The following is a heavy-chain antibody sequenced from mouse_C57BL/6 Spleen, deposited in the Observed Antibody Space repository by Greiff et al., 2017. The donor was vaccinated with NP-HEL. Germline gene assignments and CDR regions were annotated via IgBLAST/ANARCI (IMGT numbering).Heavy chain of an antibody. J-gene: IGHJ3*01. Sequence: DVKLVESGGGLVKPGGSLKLSCAASGFTFSDYGMHWVRQAPEKGLEWVAYISSGSSTIYYADTVKGRFTISRDNAKNTLFLQMTSLRSEDTAMYYCARDITTVVGRGFAYWGQGTLVTVSA. V-gene: IGHV5-17*01. D-gene: IGHD1-1*01. CDR3: ARDITTVVGRGFAY. CDR2: ISSGSSTI. CDR1: GFTFSDYG.